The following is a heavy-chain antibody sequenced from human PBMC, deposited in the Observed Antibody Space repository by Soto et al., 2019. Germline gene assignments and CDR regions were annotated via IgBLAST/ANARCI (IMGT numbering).Heavy chain of an antibody. V-gene: IGHV4-59*01. CDR3: ARERITYYYGSGSYSQNWFDP. J-gene: IGHJ5*02. Sequence: SETLSLTCTVSGGSISSYYWSWIRQPPGKGLEWIGYIYYSGSTNYNPSLKSRVTISVDTSKNQFSLKLSSVTAADTAVYYCARERITYYYGSGSYSQNWFDPWGQGTLVTVSS. CDR2: IYYSGST. CDR1: GGSISSYY. D-gene: IGHD3-10*01.